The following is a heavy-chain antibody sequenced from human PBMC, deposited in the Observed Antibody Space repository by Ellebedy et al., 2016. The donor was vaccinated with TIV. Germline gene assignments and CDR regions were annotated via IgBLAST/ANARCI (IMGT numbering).Heavy chain of an antibody. J-gene: IGHJ4*02. D-gene: IGHD6-19*01. Sequence: GESLKISCAASGFTFNHSAMGWVRQAPGKGLEWVSSITGNGRNTYYADSVKGRFTVSRDNAKNTLSLQVNNLRAEDTAIYFCAKVGTGWFYFDYWGQGTLLTVS. CDR2: ITGNGRNT. CDR1: GFTFNHSA. CDR3: AKVGTGWFYFDY. V-gene: IGHV3-23*01.